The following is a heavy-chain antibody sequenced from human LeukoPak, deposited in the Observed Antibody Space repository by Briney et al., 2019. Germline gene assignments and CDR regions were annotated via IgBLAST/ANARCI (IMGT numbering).Heavy chain of an antibody. CDR3: SRGSDESKPGDT. Sequence: ASETLSLTCALDGGSVSNYYWSWIRQPPGKGLEWIGEIHPYGFTNFNPSLKSRVSISVDTSKNQFSLKLTSVTAADTAVYYCSRGSDESKPGDTWGQGSLVTVSS. CDR2: IHPYGFT. V-gene: IGHV4-34*01. J-gene: IGHJ5*02. CDR1: GGSVSNYY. D-gene: IGHD2-8*02.